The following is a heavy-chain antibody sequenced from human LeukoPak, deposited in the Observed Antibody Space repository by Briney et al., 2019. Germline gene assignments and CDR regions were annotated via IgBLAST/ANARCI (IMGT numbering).Heavy chain of an antibody. V-gene: IGHV1-69*04. D-gene: IGHD5-18*01. J-gene: IGHJ4*02. CDR2: IIPILGIA. CDR3: AGAARVDTAMVTGPDY. Sequence: SVKVSCKASGGTFSSYAISWVRQAPGQGVEWMGRIIPILGIANYAQKFQGRGTITAEKSTSTAYMELSSLRSEDTAVYYCAGAARVDTAMVTGPDYWGQGTLVTVSS. CDR1: GGTFSSYA.